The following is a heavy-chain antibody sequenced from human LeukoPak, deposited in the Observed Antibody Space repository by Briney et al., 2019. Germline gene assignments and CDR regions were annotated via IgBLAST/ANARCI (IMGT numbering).Heavy chain of an antibody. V-gene: IGHV4-39*01. J-gene: IGHJ4*02. CDR1: GGSISSSSYY. D-gene: IGHD6-19*01. CDR3: ARRGRGGWYYFDY. CDR2: IYYSGST. Sequence: SETLSLTCTVSGGSISSSSYYWGWIRQPPGKGLEWIGSIYYSGSTYYNPSLKSRVTISVDTSKNQFSLKLSSVTAADTAVYYCARRGRGGWYYFDYWGQGTLVTVSS.